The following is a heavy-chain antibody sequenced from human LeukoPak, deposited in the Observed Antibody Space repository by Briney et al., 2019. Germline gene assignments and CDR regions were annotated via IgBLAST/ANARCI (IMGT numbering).Heavy chain of an antibody. CDR2: IIPILGIA. CDR3: AIIRRGYSGYDPLDC. V-gene: IGHV1-69*04. Sequence: SVKVSCKASGGTFSSYAISWVRQAPGQGLEWMGRIIPILGIANYAQKFQGRVTITADKSTSTAYMELSSLRSEDTAVYYCAIIRRGYSGYDPLDCWGQGTLVTVSS. J-gene: IGHJ4*02. D-gene: IGHD5-12*01. CDR1: GGTFSSYA.